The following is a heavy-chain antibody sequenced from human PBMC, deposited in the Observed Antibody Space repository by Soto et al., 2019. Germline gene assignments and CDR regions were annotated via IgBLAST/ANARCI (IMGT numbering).Heavy chain of an antibody. CDR3: VKYTVTEDLGAS. V-gene: IGHV3-23*01. D-gene: IGHD4-17*01. CDR2: VSRAGTYT. CDR1: GFTFSSYA. Sequence: EVQLLESGGDVVRPGGSLRLSCAASGFTFSSYAMGWGRQSPGKGLEWVAGVSRAGTYTFYADSVRCRFSISRDNSRDTVDLYLNALRGDDAAVYFCVKYTVTEDLGASWGQGNLVSVAS. J-gene: IGHJ5*02.